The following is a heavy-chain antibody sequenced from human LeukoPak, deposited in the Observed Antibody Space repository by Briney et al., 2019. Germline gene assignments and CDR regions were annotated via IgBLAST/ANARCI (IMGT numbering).Heavy chain of an antibody. Sequence: GESLKISCKGSGYSFTSYWIGWVRQMPGKGLEWMGIIYPGDSDTRYSPSFQGQVTISADKSISTAYLQWSSLEASDTAMYYCARRLGGDYITYHAFDIWGQGTMVTISS. D-gene: IGHD4-17*01. J-gene: IGHJ3*02. V-gene: IGHV5-51*01. CDR1: GYSFTSYW. CDR2: IYPGDSDT. CDR3: ARRLGGDYITYHAFDI.